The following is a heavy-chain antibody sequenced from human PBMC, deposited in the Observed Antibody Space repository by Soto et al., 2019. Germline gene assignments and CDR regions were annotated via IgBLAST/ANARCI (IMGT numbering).Heavy chain of an antibody. CDR3: ARAARAGYYYYYYGMDV. V-gene: IGHV4-59*01. J-gene: IGHJ6*02. CDR1: GGSISSYY. CDR2: IYYSGST. Sequence: SETLSLTCTVSGGSISSYYRSWIRQPPGKGLEWIGYIYYSGSTNYNPSLKSRVTISVDTSKNQFSLKLSSVTAADTAVYYCARAARAGYYYYYYGMDVWGQGTTVTVSS. D-gene: IGHD6-6*01.